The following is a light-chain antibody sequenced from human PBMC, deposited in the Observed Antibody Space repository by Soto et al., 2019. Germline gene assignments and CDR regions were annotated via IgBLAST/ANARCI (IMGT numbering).Light chain of an antibody. Sequence: DIQMTQSPSSLSASAGDRISITCRASQGISSYLNWYQQKPGKAPQLLIYAASTLHSGVPSRFSGSGSGTDFTLTISCLQPEDSATYYCQQSYNNPTFGQGTKVDIK. V-gene: IGKV1-39*01. CDR3: QQSYNNPT. CDR2: AAS. CDR1: QGISSY. J-gene: IGKJ1*01.